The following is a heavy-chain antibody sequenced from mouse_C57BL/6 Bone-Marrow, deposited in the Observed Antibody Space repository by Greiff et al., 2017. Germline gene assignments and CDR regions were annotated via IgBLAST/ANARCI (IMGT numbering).Heavy chain of an antibody. Sequence: VHVKQSGAELVRPGASVKLSCTASGFNIKDDYMHWVKQRPEQGLEWIGWIDPENGDTEYASKFQGKATITADTSSNTAYLQLSSLTSEATAVYYCTSYGYDGVDYWGQGTTLTVSS. V-gene: IGHV14-4*01. CDR1: GFNIKDDY. CDR2: IDPENGDT. J-gene: IGHJ2*01. CDR3: TSYGYDGVDY. D-gene: IGHD2-2*01.